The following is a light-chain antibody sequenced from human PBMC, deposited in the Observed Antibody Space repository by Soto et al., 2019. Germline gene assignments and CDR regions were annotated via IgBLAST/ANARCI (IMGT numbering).Light chain of an antibody. CDR2: GAS. CDR1: QSVSSSY. J-gene: IGKJ2*01. V-gene: IGKV3-20*01. CDR3: QQSGSAPFT. Sequence: EIVLTQSPGTLSLSTGERANLSCRASQSVSSSYLAWYQQKPGQAPRLLISGASSSATCITDRFSGSGSGTDFTLTISRLEPEDFAGYYCQQSGSAPFTFGQGTKLVI.